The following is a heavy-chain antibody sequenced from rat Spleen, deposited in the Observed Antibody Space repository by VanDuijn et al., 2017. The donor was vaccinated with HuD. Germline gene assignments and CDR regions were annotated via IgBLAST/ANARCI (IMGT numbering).Heavy chain of an antibody. CDR1: GFTFNNYW. Sequence: EVQLVESGGGLVQPGRSLKLSCVASGFTFNNYWMNWIRQAPGKGLEWVATIIYDGGNTYYPDSVKGRFTISRDNTQNTLYLQMNSLRSEDTATYYCTTVLQGHGFAYWGQGTLVTVSS. J-gene: IGHJ3*01. CDR3: TTVLQGHGFAY. CDR2: IIYDGGNT. D-gene: IGHD1-1*01. V-gene: IGHV5-31*01.